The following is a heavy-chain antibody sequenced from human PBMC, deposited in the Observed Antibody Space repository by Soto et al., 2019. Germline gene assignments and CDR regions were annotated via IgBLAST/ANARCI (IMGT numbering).Heavy chain of an antibody. Sequence: ETLSLTCTVSGGSISSYYWSWIRQPPGKGLEWIGYIYYSGSTNYNPSLKSRVTISVDTSKNQFSLKLSSVTAADTAVYYCARDHGGDYYFDYWGQGTLVTVSS. J-gene: IGHJ4*02. D-gene: IGHD3-10*01. CDR3: ARDHGGDYYFDY. CDR1: GGSISSYY. CDR2: IYYSGST. V-gene: IGHV4-59*01.